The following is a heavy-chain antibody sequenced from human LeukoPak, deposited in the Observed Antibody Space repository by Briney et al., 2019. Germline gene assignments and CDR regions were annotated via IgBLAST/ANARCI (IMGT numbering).Heavy chain of an antibody. CDR1: GGSISSYY. V-gene: IGHV4-59*01. Sequence: SETLSLTCTVSGGSISSYYWSWIRQPPGKGLEWIGYIYYSGSTNYNPSLKSRVTISVDTSKNQFSLKLSSVTAADTAVYYCARGELQQLASWGQGTMVTVSS. CDR3: ARGELQQLAS. CDR2: IYYSGST. D-gene: IGHD6-13*01. J-gene: IGHJ3*01.